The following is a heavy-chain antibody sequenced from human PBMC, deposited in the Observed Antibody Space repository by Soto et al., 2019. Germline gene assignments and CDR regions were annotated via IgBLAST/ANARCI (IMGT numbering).Heavy chain of an antibody. CDR3: ARVISSAVAGTGAFDI. CDR2: IIPIFGTA. J-gene: IGHJ3*02. CDR1: GGTFSSYA. V-gene: IGHV1-69*01. Sequence: QVQLVQSGAEVKKPGSSVKVPCKASGGTFSSYAISWVRQAPGQGLEWMGGIIPIFGTANYAQKFQGRVTITADESTSTAYMELSSLRSEDTAVYYCARVISSAVAGTGAFDIWGQGTMVTVSS. D-gene: IGHD6-19*01.